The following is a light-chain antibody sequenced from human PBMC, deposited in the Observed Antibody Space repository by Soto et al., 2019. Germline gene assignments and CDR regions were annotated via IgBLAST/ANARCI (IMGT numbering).Light chain of an antibody. V-gene: IGLV2-14*03. CDR1: SSYVGYYNY. Sequence: LTQPASVSGSPGQSITISCTGTSSYVGYYNYVSWYQQHPGKAPKLMIYDVRNRPSGVSNRFSGSKSGNTASLTISGLQAEDEADYYCSSYTSSSTYVFGTGTKVTVL. CDR2: DVR. J-gene: IGLJ1*01. CDR3: SSYTSSSTYV.